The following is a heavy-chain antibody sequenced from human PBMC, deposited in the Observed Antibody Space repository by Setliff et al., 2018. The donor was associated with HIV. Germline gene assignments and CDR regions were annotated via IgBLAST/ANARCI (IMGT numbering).Heavy chain of an antibody. CDR2: IDPKSCGT. V-gene: IGHV1-2*02. CDR1: GYTFTGNY. CDR3: ASAGDPGRPPLDY. J-gene: IGHJ4*02. Sequence: GASVTVSCKASGYTFTGNYMHWVRQTPGQGLEWMGWIDPKSCGTKFAQKFQGRVTMTRDTSISTAYVEVIRLRSDDTAVYFCASAGDPGRPPLDYWGQGTLVTVSS. D-gene: IGHD3-16*01.